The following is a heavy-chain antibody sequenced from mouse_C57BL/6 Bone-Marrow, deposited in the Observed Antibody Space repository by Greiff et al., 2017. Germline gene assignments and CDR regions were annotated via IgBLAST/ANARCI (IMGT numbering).Heavy chain of an antibody. D-gene: IGHD1-1*01. CDR3: ARLSTVVATDY. CDR2: ISDGGSYT. CDR1: GFTFSSYA. Sequence: EVQVVESGGGLVKPGGSLKLSCAASGFTFSSYAMSWVRQTPEKRLEWVATISDGGSYTYYPDNVKGRFTSSRDNAKNNLYLQMSHLKSEDTAMYYCARLSTVVATDYWGQGTTLTVSS. J-gene: IGHJ2*01. V-gene: IGHV5-4*01.